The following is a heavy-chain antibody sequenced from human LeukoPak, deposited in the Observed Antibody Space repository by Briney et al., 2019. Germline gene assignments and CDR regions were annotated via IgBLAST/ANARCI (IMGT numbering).Heavy chain of an antibody. V-gene: IGHV4-39*01. CDR2: IYHSGNT. D-gene: IGHD2-15*01. J-gene: IGHJ4*02. CDR3: ARTYCSGGSCHFDY. Sequence: SETLSLTCTVSGGSISSSYYYWGWIRQPPGKGLEWIGSIYHSGNTDSNPSLKSRVTISVDTSKNQFSLKLSSVTAADTAVYYCARTYCSGGSCHFDYWGQGTLVTVSS. CDR1: GGSISSSYYY.